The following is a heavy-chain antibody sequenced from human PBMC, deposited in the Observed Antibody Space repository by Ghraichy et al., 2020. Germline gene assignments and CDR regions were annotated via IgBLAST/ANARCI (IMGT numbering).Heavy chain of an antibody. CDR1: GFTFSGSA. V-gene: IGHV3-73*01. Sequence: LSLTCVASGFTFSGSAIHWVRQASGEGLEWVGRIRSKASSYETSFAASVRGRFTISRDDSKNTAYLQMDSLKTEDTALYYCTRGYCSDIGCYSFDYWGQGTLVTVSS. CDR2: IRSKASSYET. CDR3: TRGYCSDIGCYSFDY. J-gene: IGHJ4*02. D-gene: IGHD2-15*01.